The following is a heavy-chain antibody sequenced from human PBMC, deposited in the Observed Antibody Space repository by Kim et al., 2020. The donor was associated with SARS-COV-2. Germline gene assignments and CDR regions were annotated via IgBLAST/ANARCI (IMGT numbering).Heavy chain of an antibody. D-gene: IGHD2-21*02. J-gene: IGHJ5*02. CDR1: GDSIDSFY. CDR2: IYCSGSA. CDR3: ARLRCWHANYCHSGGWFDP. V-gene: IGHV4-4*07. Sequence: SETLSLTCTVSGDSIDSFYWSWIRQPAGKGLEWIGRIYCSGSADYNPSLKSRVTMSVDTSKNQFSLKLISVTAADTAVYYCARLRCWHANYCHSGGWFDP.